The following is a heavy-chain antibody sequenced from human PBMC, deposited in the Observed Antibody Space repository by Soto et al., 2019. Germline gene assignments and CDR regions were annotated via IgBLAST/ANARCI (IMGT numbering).Heavy chain of an antibody. CDR2: ISTYNGNT. J-gene: IGHJ5*02. V-gene: IGHV1-18*01. CDR1: GYIFTSYG. Sequence: ASVKVSCKASGYIFTSYGISWVRRAPGQGLEWMGWISTYNGNTNYAQNLQGRVTMTTDTSTSTAYMELRSLRSDDTAVYYCARVATVRGVIIKSGWFDPWGQGTLVTVSS. CDR3: ARVATVRGVIIKSGWFDP. D-gene: IGHD3-10*01.